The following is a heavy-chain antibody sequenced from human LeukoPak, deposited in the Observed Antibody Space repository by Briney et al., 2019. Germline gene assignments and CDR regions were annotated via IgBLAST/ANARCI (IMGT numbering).Heavy chain of an antibody. V-gene: IGHV4-59*08. CDR2: IYYSGST. Sequence: KPSETLSLTCTVSGGSISSYYWSWIRQPPGKGLEWIGYIYYSGSTNYNPSLKSRVTISVDTSKNQFSLKLSSVTAADTAVYYCASSSGGVRGKIICFAPWGQGPLVTV. J-gene: IGHJ5*02. CDR3: ASSSGGVRGKIICFAP. CDR1: GGSISSYY. D-gene: IGHD3-10*01.